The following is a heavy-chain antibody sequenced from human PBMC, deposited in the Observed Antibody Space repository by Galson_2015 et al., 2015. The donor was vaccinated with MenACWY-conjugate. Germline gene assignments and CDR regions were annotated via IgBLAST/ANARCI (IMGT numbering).Heavy chain of an antibody. Sequence: CAISGDSVSSNSAAWIWIRQSPSRGLEWLGRTYYRSKWYIDYAESVKSRIIINPDTTKNQFSLDLNSVTPEDTAVYYCARVSVAARLDYWGQGTLVTVSS. D-gene: IGHD6-6*01. CDR3: ARVSVAARLDY. CDR2: TYYRSKWYI. CDR1: GDSVSSNSAA. J-gene: IGHJ4*02. V-gene: IGHV6-1*01.